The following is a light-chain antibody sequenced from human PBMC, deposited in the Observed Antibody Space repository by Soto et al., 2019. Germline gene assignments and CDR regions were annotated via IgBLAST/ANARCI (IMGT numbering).Light chain of an antibody. CDR2: GAS. V-gene: IGKV3-15*01. J-gene: IGKJ4*01. CDR1: QSVSSN. CDR3: QQYDNWPLT. Sequence: ILLTHPPTTLPVCREEIATLSFRASQSVSSNLAWYQQKPGQAPRFLIYGASTRATGIPARFSGSGSGTEFTLTISSLQSEDFAVYYCQQYDNWPLTFGGGTKVDIK.